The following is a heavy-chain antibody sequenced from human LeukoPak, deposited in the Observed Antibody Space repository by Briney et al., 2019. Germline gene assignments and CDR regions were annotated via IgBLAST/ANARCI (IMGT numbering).Heavy chain of an antibody. CDR1: GFTFTNFW. V-gene: IGHV3-7*03. CDR3: AIAYGLDV. J-gene: IGHJ6*02. CDR2: INGDGSDR. Sequence: GGSLRLSCAASGFTFTNFWMSWVRQAPGKGLEWVANINGDGSDRYYMDSLKGRFTISRDNTKNSLYLQMNSLRVEDTAIYYCAIAYGLDVWGQGTTVTVSS.